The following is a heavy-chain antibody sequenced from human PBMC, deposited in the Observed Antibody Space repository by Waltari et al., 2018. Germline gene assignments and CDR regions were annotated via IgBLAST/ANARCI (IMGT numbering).Heavy chain of an antibody. CDR3: ARDKDGDYVWYFDL. CDR2: IDPEDGET. V-gene: IGHV1-69-2*01. D-gene: IGHD4-17*01. J-gene: IGHJ2*01. CDR1: AHTFTDYY. Sequence: EVQLIQSGAEVKKPGATVKISCKASAHTFTDYYIHWVQQAPGKGLVWMGLIDPEDGETVYAENFQGRVTITADRSTDTVYMELSSVRSEDTAVYYCARDKDGDYVWYFDLWGRGTLVTVSS.